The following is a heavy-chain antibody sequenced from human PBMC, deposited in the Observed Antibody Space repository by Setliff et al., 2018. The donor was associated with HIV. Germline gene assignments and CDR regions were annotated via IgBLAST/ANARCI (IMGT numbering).Heavy chain of an antibody. CDR2: VDYSGDT. J-gene: IGHJ3*01. Sequence: NPSETLSLTCSISGATIHYHYWSWIRQPPGKGLEWIGYVDYSGDTEYNPSLQSRATISRDPSKSQVSLNLNSATAADTAVYYCTRGPGGTVPKPLEAFDVWGRGAVVT. CDR3: TRGPGGTVPKPLEAFDV. D-gene: IGHD1-7*01. CDR1: GATIHYHY. V-gene: IGHV4-59*11.